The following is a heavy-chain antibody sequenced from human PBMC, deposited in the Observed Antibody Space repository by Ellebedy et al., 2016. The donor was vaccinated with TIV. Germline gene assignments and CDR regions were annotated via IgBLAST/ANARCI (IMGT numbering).Heavy chain of an antibody. V-gene: IGHV4-59*01. CDR1: GGSISSYY. Sequence: MPGESLRLSCTVSGGSISSYYWRWLRHPPGKGLEWVVYISYSGSPNYNPSLKSRVTISVDTSKNQFSLKLNSATAADTAVYYCARVVWQQPVSYAYDIWGQGTMVTVSS. J-gene: IGHJ3*02. CDR3: ARVVWQQPVSYAYDI. D-gene: IGHD6-13*01. CDR2: ISYSGSP.